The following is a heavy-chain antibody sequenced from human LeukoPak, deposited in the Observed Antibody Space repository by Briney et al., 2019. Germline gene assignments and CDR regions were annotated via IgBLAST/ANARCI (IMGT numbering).Heavy chain of an antibody. Sequence: AGGSLRLSCAASGSTFSSYWMNWVRQAPGKGLEWVANIKQDGSEKTYVDSVKGRFTISRDNAKNSLYLQMTSLRAEDTAVYYCARVTGYMIEDYFDYWGQGTLVTVSS. J-gene: IGHJ4*02. CDR2: IKQDGSEK. D-gene: IGHD3-22*01. V-gene: IGHV3-7*01. CDR1: GSTFSSYW. CDR3: ARVTGYMIEDYFDY.